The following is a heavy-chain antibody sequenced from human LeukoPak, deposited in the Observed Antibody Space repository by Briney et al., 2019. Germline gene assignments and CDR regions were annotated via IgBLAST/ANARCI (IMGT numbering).Heavy chain of an antibody. Sequence: GASVKVSCKASGYTFTSYGISWVRQAPGQGLEWMGWISAYNGNTNYAQKLQGRVTMTTDTSTSTAYVELRSLRSDDTAVYYCARPTTPLRFLEWLSYFDYWGQGTLVTVSS. CDR2: ISAYNGNT. D-gene: IGHD3-3*01. CDR1: GYTFTSYG. J-gene: IGHJ4*02. V-gene: IGHV1-18*01. CDR3: ARPTTPLRFLEWLSYFDY.